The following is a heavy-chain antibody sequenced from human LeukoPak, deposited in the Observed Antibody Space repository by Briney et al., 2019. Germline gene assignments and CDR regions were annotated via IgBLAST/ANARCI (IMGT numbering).Heavy chain of an antibody. CDR2: ITWDGGNI. CDR1: GFTFDDYA. CDR3: AKGYTFHGVAHDSGYFDY. D-gene: IGHD3-3*01. J-gene: IGHJ4*02. V-gene: IGHV3-9*03. Sequence: PGGSLRLSCAASGFTFDDYAMHWVRQAPGKGLEWLSGITWDGGNIAYADSVKGRFTISRDNAKSSLYLQMNSLRNEDMAFYFCAKGYTFHGVAHDSGYFDYWGQGTLVTVSS.